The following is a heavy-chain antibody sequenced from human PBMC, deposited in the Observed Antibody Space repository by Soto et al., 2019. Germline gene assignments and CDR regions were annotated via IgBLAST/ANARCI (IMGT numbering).Heavy chain of an antibody. J-gene: IGHJ6*02. Sequence: EVQLVESGGGLVQPGGSLKLSWSASGFNFRDSAMHRVRQAFGEGLEWLGRIRSKAHNYATAHTAAVKGRFTVSRDDSKNTAYLQMNSLKTEDTAVYYCARHITGDTTDYYYGMGIWGQGTTVTVSS. CDR3: ARHITGDTTDYYYGMGI. CDR2: IRSKAHNYAT. V-gene: IGHV3-73*02. D-gene: IGHD1-26*01. CDR1: GFNFRDSA.